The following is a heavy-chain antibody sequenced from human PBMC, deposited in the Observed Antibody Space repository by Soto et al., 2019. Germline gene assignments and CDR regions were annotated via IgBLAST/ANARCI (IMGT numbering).Heavy chain of an antibody. V-gene: IGHV4-59*08. Sequence: SETLSLTCTVSGGSISSYYWSWIRQPPGKGLEWIGYIYYSGSTNYNPALKSRVTLSVDTSKNQFSLKLSSVTAADTAVYYCARHADLEWLFGHNWFDPWGQGTLVTVSS. CDR3: ARHADLEWLFGHNWFDP. CDR1: GGSISSYY. J-gene: IGHJ5*02. D-gene: IGHD3-3*01. CDR2: IYYSGST.